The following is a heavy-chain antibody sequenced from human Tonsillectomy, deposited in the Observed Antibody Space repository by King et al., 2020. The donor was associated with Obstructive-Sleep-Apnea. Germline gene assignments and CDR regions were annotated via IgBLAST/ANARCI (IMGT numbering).Heavy chain of an antibody. D-gene: IGHD1-26*01. CDR2: IYYSGST. Sequence: QLQESGPGLVKPSETLSLTCTVSGDSISSYYWSWIRQPPGKGLEWIGYIYYSGSTKYNRSLKSRVTLSVDPSNNQFSLKLSSVTAADTAVYYCARNTEHYYYYGMDVWGQGTTVTVSS. CDR3: ARNTEHYYYYGMDV. CDR1: GDSISSYY. J-gene: IGHJ6*02. V-gene: IGHV4-59*08.